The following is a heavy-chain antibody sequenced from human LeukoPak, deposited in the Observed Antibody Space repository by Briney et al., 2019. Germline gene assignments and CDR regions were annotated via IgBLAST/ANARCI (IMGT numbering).Heavy chain of an antibody. V-gene: IGHV4-61*02. Sequence: PSQTLSLTCTVSGGSISSGTYYWIWIRQPAGKGLEWIGRIYTSGSTNYNPSLKSRVTISVDTSKNQFSLKLSSVTAADTAVYYCARVALLNFLARHHGYFDLWGRGTLVTVSS. CDR3: ARVALLNFLARHHGYFDL. CDR1: GGSISSGTYY. CDR2: IYTSGST. J-gene: IGHJ2*01. D-gene: IGHD2/OR15-2a*01.